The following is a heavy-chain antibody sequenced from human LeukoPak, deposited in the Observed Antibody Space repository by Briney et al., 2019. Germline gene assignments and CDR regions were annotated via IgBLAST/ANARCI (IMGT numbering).Heavy chain of an antibody. Sequence: ASVKVSCKTSGYTFTDYYLHWVRQAPGQGLEWMAWINPDTVGTHYAQTFQGRVAMTRDTSISTAFMEPSGLRSDDTAVYYCARAYGSGNYALPYWGQGTLVTVSS. V-gene: IGHV1-2*02. CDR1: GYTFTDYY. CDR2: INPDTVGT. CDR3: ARAYGSGNYALPY. J-gene: IGHJ4*02. D-gene: IGHD3-10*01.